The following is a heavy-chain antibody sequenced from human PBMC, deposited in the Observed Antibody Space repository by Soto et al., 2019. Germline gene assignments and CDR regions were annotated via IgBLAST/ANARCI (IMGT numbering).Heavy chain of an antibody. D-gene: IGHD2-21*02. J-gene: IGHJ5*02. Sequence: PGGSLRLSCAASGFNFSNHWMHWVRQRPGEGLVWVSRITSDGKSKAYAEPVKGRFAISRDNAKNTLYLQMNGLTAEDTAVYYCARESGDWPLNWFDPWGQGTLVTVSS. CDR2: ITSDGKSK. CDR1: GFNFSNHW. CDR3: ARESGDWPLNWFDP. V-gene: IGHV3-74*01.